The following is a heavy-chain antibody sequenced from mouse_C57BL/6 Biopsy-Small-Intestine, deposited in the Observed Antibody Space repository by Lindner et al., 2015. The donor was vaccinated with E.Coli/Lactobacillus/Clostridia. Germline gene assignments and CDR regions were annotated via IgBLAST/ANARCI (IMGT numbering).Heavy chain of an antibody. Sequence: VQLQESGPELVKPGASVKISCKASGYAFSSSWMNWVKQRPGKGLEWIGRIYPGDGDTNYNGKFKGKATLTADKSSSTAYTQLSSLTSEDSAVYFCARSRGNYGYFDYWGQGTTLTVSS. CDR2: IYPGDGDT. D-gene: IGHD2-1*01. CDR3: ARSRGNYGYFDY. V-gene: IGHV1-82*01. CDR1: GYAFSSSW. J-gene: IGHJ2*01.